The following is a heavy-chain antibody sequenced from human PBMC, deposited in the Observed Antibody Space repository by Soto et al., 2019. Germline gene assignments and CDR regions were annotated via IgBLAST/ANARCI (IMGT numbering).Heavy chain of an antibody. CDR1: GGPMYSYF. Sequence: SETLSLTCTVSGGPMYSYFWHWIRQTPGKGLEWIGYVYDGGSTNYNPSLKSRATLSVDTSQNQVSLKLRAVTAAGTAVYFCARADRTWLDPWGLGFLVTVSS. CDR3: ARADRTWLDP. V-gene: IGHV4-59*01. D-gene: IGHD6-19*01. CDR2: VYDGGST. J-gene: IGHJ5*02.